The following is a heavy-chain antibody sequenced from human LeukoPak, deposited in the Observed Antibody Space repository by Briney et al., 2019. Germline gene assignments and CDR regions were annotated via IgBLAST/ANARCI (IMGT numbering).Heavy chain of an antibody. CDR2: IFYDGSTK. J-gene: IGHJ4*02. Sequence: GGSLRLSCAASGFTFSSYAMHWVRQAPGKGLEWVAVIFYDGSTKYYGDSVKGRFTISRDNSKKTLYLQMNSLRTEDTAVYYCARDPRGPTGYDSRGRDSFDYWGQGTLVTVSS. CDR3: ARDPRGPTGYDSRGRDSFDY. CDR1: GFTFSSYA. V-gene: IGHV3-30*04. D-gene: IGHD3-22*01.